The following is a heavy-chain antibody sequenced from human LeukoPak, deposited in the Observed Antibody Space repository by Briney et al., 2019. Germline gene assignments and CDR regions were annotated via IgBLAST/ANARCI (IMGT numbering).Heavy chain of an antibody. Sequence: GSLRLPWSASGFNFSSYWMHWVRQGPGKGVVWVSRLNSDGSSTSYADSVEGRFTISRDNAETTLHLQMNNLSAEDTAVYYCARASNRNSINFDYWGQGALVTVSS. CDR2: LNSDGSST. D-gene: IGHD1-7*01. V-gene: IGHV3-74*01. J-gene: IGHJ4*02. CDR1: GFNFSSYW. CDR3: ARASNRNSINFDY.